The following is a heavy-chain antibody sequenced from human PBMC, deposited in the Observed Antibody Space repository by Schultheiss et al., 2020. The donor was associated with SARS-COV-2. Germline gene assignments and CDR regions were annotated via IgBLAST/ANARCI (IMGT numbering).Heavy chain of an antibody. CDR1: GFTFDDYA. J-gene: IGHJ4*02. CDR3: ARGVVVAAIDY. Sequence: GGSLRLSCAASGFTFDDYAMHWVRQAPGKGLEWVSSISSSSSYIYYADSVKGRFTISRDNAKNSLYLQMNSLRAEDTAVYYCARGVVVAAIDYWGQGTLVTVSS. CDR2: ISSSSSYI. V-gene: IGHV3-21*01. D-gene: IGHD2-15*01.